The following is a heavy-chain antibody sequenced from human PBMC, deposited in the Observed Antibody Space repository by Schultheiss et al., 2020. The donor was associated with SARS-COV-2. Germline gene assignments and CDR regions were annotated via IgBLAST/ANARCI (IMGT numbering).Heavy chain of an antibody. Sequence: SCAASGFTFSSYSMNWVRQAPGKGLEWVSSISSSGSTIYYADSVKGRFTISRDNAKNSLYLQMNSLRAEDTAVYYCARDLSITMVRGDIWGQGTMVTVSS. CDR3: ARDLSITMVRGDI. D-gene: IGHD3-10*01. CDR2: ISSSGSTI. V-gene: IGHV3-48*04. CDR1: GFTFSSYS. J-gene: IGHJ3*02.